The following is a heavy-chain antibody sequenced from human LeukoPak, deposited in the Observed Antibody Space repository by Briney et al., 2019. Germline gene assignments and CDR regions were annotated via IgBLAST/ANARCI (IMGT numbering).Heavy chain of an antibody. Sequence: SETLSLTCTVSGGSLSNSDYYWTWIRQPPGTGLEWIGNIYYRGSTNYNPSLKSRLTISVDTSKNKFSLKLTSVTAADTAVYYCARDREWLRFRGFDIWGQGRMVTVSS. J-gene: IGHJ3*02. CDR2: IYYRGST. CDR1: GGSLSNSDYY. D-gene: IGHD5-12*01. CDR3: ARDREWLRFRGFDI. V-gene: IGHV4-30-4*01.